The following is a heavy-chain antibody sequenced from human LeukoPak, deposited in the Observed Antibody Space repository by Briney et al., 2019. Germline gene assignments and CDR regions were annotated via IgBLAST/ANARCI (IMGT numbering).Heavy chain of an antibody. D-gene: IGHD3-22*01. CDR1: GGSFSGYY. CDR2: INHSGST. CDR3: ARCSLYYYDSSGYYPTSWFDP. Sequence: SETLSLTCAVYGGSFSGYYWSWIRQPPGKGLEWIGEINHSGSTNYNPSLKSRVTISVDTSKNQFSLKLSSVTAEDTAVYYCARCSLYYYDSSGYYPTSWFDPWGQGTLVTVSS. J-gene: IGHJ5*02. V-gene: IGHV4-34*01.